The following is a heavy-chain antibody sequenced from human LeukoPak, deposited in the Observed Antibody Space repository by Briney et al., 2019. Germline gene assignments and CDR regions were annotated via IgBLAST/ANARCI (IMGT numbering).Heavy chain of an antibody. V-gene: IGHV1-24*01. D-gene: IGHD3-22*01. CDR2: FDPEDGET. Sequence: GASVKVSCKASGYIFNHFYMHWVRQAPGKGLEWMGGFDPEDGETIYAQKFQGRVTMTEDTSTDTAYMELSSLRSEDTAVYYCATPWYYDSSGYPDAFDIWGQGTMVTVSS. J-gene: IGHJ3*02. CDR1: GYIFNHFY. CDR3: ATPWYYDSSGYPDAFDI.